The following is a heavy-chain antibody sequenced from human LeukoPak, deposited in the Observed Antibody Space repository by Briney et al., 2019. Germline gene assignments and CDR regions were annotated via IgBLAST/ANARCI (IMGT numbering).Heavy chain of an antibody. D-gene: IGHD3-3*02. CDR1: GFTFINYA. CDR2: ISQLGDYI. V-gene: IGHV3-23*01. J-gene: IGHJ1*01. Sequence: QTGGSLRLSCSVSGFTFINYAMNWVRQAPGKGLDWVSAISQLGDYIYYAESVKGRFTISRDNSKNKVYLQMNGLRAEDTGVYYCVKADAFPSNTYFQYWGQGTLVIVSS. CDR3: VKADAFPSNTYFQY.